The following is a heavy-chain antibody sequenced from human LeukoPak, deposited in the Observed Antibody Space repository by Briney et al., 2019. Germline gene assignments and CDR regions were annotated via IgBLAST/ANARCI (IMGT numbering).Heavy chain of an antibody. D-gene: IGHD6-13*01. CDR3: ARDKAVGGTNVFDI. CDR1: GFTFSSYS. Sequence: PGGSPRLSCAASGFTFSSYSMNWVRQAPGKGLEWVSSISSSSSYIYYADSVKGRFTISRDNAKNSLYLQMNSLRAEDTAVYYCARDKAVGGTNVFDIWGQGTTVTVSS. V-gene: IGHV3-21*01. J-gene: IGHJ3*02. CDR2: ISSSSSYI.